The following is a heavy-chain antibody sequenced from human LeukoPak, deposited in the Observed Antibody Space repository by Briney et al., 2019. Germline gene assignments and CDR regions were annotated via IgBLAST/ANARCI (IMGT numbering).Heavy chain of an antibody. J-gene: IGHJ4*02. CDR1: GGSISSYY. CDR3: ARADFYDSSCFYY. CDR2: IYYSGST. Sequence: SETLSLTCTVSGGSISSYYWSWIRQPPGKGLEWIGYIYYSGSTNYNPSLKSRVTISVDTSKNQFSLKLSSVTAADTAVYYCARADFYDSSCFYYWGQGTLVTVSS. D-gene: IGHD3-22*01. V-gene: IGHV4-59*01.